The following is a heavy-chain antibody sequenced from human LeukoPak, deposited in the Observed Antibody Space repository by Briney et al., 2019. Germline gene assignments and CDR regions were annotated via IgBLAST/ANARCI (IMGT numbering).Heavy chain of an antibody. J-gene: IGHJ4*02. D-gene: IGHD3-3*01. V-gene: IGHV3-48*04. CDR2: ISSSSSTI. CDR1: GFTFSSYS. Sequence: GSLRLSCAASGFTFSSYSMNWVRQAPGKGLEWVSYISSSSSTIYYADSVKGRFTISRDNAKNSLYLQMNSLRAEDTAVYYCARDSEGLSAPIDYWGQGTLVTVSS. CDR3: ARDSEGLSAPIDY.